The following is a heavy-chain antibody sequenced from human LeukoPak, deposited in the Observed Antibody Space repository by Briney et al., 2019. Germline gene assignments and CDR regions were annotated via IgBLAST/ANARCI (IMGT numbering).Heavy chain of an antibody. V-gene: IGHV3-21*06. J-gene: IGHJ4*02. CDR3: LRGDRRDY. CDR2: IDSSGGYM. Sequence: GGSLRLSCAASGFTFSSYSMNWARQAPGKGLEWVSSIDSSGGYMFYADSVKGRFIISRDNAKDSLYLQMNSLRVEDTAAYYCLRGDRRDYWGQGTLVTVSS. CDR1: GFTFSSYS.